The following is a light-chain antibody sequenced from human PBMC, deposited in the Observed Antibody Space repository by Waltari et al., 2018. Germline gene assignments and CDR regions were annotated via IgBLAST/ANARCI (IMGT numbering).Light chain of an antibody. Sequence: EIVLTQSPGILSLSPGERATLSCRASQSVSSSYLTLYHQKPGQAPRLLIDGASSRATGIPDRFSGSGSGTDFTLTISRLEPEDFAVYYCQQYGSSPYTFGQGTKLEIK. CDR2: GAS. CDR1: QSVSSSY. J-gene: IGKJ2*01. V-gene: IGKV3-20*01. CDR3: QQYGSSPYT.